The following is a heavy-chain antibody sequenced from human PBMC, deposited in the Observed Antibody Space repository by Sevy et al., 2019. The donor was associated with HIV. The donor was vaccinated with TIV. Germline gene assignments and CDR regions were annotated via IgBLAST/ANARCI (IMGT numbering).Heavy chain of an antibody. J-gene: IGHJ4*02. CDR2: ISNISRTI. CDR3: ARLFHYSSQFDC. CDR1: GFTFSSYS. D-gene: IGHD4-4*01. V-gene: IGHV3-48*02. Sequence: GGSLRLSCAASGFTFSSYSMNWVRQAPGKGLEWVSYISNISRTIYYADSVRGRFTISRDNAKNSLYLQMNSLRDEDTAVYYCARLFHYSSQFDCWGQGTLVTVS.